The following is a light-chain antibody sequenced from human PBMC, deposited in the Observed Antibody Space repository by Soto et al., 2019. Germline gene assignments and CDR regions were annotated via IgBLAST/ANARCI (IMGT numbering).Light chain of an antibody. CDR1: QSVSSY. J-gene: IGKJ4*01. Sequence: EIVLTQSPATLSLSPGERATLSCRASQSVSSYLAWYQQKPGQAPRLLIYDASNRAPGIPARFSGSGAGTDFTLTISSLEPDDFAVYYCQQRSDWPSTCGGGTKVQIK. CDR2: DAS. CDR3: QQRSDWPST. V-gene: IGKV3-11*01.